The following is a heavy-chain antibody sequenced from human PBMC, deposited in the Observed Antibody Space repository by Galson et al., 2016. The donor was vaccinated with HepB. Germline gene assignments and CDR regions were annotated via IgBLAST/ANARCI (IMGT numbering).Heavy chain of an antibody. D-gene: IGHD4-11*01. J-gene: IGHJ4*02. Sequence: SETLSLTCTVSGGSISTSSHYGGWIRQPPGKGLEWIVSVSYSGTTYYNPSLKSQVTTSVDTSKNQFSRKLRSVTAADTAVYYCARIFPYTNYVGSFDDWGQGALVTVSS. CDR3: ARIFPYTNYVGSFDD. CDR2: VSYSGTT. V-gene: IGHV4-39*01. CDR1: GGSISTSSHY.